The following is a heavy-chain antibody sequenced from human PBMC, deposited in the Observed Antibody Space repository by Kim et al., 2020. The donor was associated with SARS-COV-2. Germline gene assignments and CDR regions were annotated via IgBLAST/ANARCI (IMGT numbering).Heavy chain of an antibody. CDR1: GYTFSSFD. D-gene: IGHD3-16*02. CDR2: MNPNSGNA. Sequence: ASVKVSCKASGYTFSSFDINWVRQAPGRGLEWVGWMNPNSGNAGYAQKFQGRAIMTRDTSKTTAYMELSSLRSEDSAVYYCARVFLGGVIDHYYYHMDVWGQGTTVTVSS. V-gene: IGHV1-8*01. J-gene: IGHJ6*02. CDR3: ARVFLGGVIDHYYYHMDV.